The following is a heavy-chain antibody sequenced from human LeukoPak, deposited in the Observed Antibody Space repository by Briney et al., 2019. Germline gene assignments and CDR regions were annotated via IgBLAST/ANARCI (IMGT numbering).Heavy chain of an antibody. V-gene: IGHV1-18*01. CDR2: ISAYNGNT. D-gene: IGHD2-15*01. CDR1: GYTFTSYG. J-gene: IGHJ6*03. CDR3: AKALLAGYYYYYMDV. Sequence: GASVKVSCKASGYTFTSYGISWVRQAPGQGLEWMGWISAYNGNTNYAQKLQGRVTMTTDTSTSTAYMELRSLRSDDTAVYYCAKALLAGYYYYYMDVWGKGTTVTVSS.